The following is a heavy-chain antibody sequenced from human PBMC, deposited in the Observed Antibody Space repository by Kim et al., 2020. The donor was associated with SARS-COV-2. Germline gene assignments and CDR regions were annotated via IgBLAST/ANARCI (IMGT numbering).Heavy chain of an antibody. Sequence: SETLSLTCAVYGGSFSGYYWSWIRQPLGKGLEWIGEINHSGSTNYNPSLKSRVTISVDTSKNQFSLKLSSVTAADTAVYYCARGRGGKGYYYYYGMDVWGQGTTVTVSS. CDR3: ARGRGGKGYYYYYGMDV. CDR2: INHSGST. J-gene: IGHJ6*02. V-gene: IGHV4-34*01. CDR1: GGSFSGYY. D-gene: IGHD3-16*01.